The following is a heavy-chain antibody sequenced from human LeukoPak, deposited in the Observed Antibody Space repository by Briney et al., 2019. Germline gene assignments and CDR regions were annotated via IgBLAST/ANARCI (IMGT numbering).Heavy chain of an antibody. D-gene: IGHD6-19*01. V-gene: IGHV4-59*01. CDR2: IYYSGST. CDR3: ARESVISVAGTGWFDP. CDR1: GGSISSYY. Sequence: PSETLSLTCTVSGGSISSYYWSWIRQPPGKGLEWIGYIYYSGSTNYNPSLKSRVTISVDTSKNQFSLKLSSVTAADTAVYYCARESVISVAGTGWFDPWGQGTLVTVSP. J-gene: IGHJ5*02.